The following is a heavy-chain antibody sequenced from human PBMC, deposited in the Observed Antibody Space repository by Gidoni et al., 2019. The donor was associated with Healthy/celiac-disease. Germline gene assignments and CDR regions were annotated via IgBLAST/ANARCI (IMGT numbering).Heavy chain of an antibody. V-gene: IGHV3-23*01. D-gene: IGHD2-21*01. CDR3: AKVYCGGDCYLPWYYYYMDV. CDR2: ISGSGGST. CDR1: GFTFRSYA. Sequence: EVQLLESGGGLVQPGGSLRLSCAASGFTFRSYAMSWVRQAPGKGLEWVSAISGSGGSTYYADSVKGRFTISRDNSKNTLYLQMNSLRAEDTAVYYCAKVYCGGDCYLPWYYYYMDVWGKGTTVTVSS. J-gene: IGHJ6*03.